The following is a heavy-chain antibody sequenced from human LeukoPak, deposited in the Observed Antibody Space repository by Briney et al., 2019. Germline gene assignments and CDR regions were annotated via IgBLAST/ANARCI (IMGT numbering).Heavy chain of an antibody. Sequence: GGSLRLSCAASGFTFSSYSMNWVRQAPGKGLEWVSSISSSSSYIYYADSVKGRFTISRDNAKNSLYLQMNSLRAEDTAVHYCAKAPVTTCSGAYCYPFDYWGQGTLVTVSS. CDR3: AKAPVTTCSGAYCYPFDY. V-gene: IGHV3-21*01. CDR1: GFTFSSYS. CDR2: ISSSSSYI. J-gene: IGHJ4*02. D-gene: IGHD2-15*01.